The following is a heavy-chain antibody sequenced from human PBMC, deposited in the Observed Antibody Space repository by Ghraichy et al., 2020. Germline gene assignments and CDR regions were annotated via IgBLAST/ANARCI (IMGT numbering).Heavy chain of an antibody. CDR1: GGSISSSSYF. J-gene: IGHJ4*02. Sequence: SETLSLTCTVSGGSISSSSYFWVWIRQPPGKGLEWIGSIIYGGSTYYNPSLKSRVTISVDTSKNQFSLTLSSMTAADTAVYYCARLSGGYCSGDSCYGFDYWGQGTLVTVSS. V-gene: IGHV4-39*01. CDR3: ARLSGGYCSGDSCYGFDY. D-gene: IGHD2-15*01. CDR2: IIYGGST.